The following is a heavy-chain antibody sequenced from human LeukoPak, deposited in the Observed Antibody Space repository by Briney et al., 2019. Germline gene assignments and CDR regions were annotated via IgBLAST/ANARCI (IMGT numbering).Heavy chain of an antibody. Sequence: SETLSLTCAVYGGSFSGYYWSWIRQPPGKGLEWIGEINHSGSTNYNPSLKSRVTISVDTSKNQFSLKLSSVTAADTAVYYCARGPNSFSSGWYGGIPFDYWGQGTLITVSS. J-gene: IGHJ4*02. V-gene: IGHV4-34*01. CDR1: GGSFSGYY. D-gene: IGHD6-19*01. CDR3: ARGPNSFSSGWYGGIPFDY. CDR2: INHSGST.